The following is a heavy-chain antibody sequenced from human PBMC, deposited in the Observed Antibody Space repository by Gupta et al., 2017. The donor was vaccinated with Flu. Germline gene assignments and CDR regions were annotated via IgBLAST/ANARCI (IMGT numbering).Heavy chain of an antibody. CDR1: GYPFTAYY. CDR3: ARETYNWYYGD. J-gene: IGHJ4*02. V-gene: IGHV1-2*02. Sequence: QVQLVQSGAEVKKPGASVKVSCKASGYPFTAYYVHWVRQAPGQGLEWVGWINPNGGATNYAQKFQGRVTLTSDTSITTTHMELSRLTSDDSAVYYCARETYNWYYGDWGQGTLVTVST. CDR2: INPNGGAT. D-gene: IGHD1-7*01.